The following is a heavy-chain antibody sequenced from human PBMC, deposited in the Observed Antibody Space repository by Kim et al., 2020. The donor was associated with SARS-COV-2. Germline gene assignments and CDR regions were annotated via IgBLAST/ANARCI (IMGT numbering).Heavy chain of an antibody. Sequence: GGSLRLSCAASGFTFDDFAMHWVRQTPGKGLEWVSGINWNSASVDYADSVKGRFTISRDNAKNSLYLQMNSLRAEDTAVYYCAKDPRYILGDITDGFDV. CDR3: AKDPRYILGDITDGFDV. J-gene: IGHJ3*01. D-gene: IGHD1-26*01. CDR1: GFTFDDFA. V-gene: IGHV3-9*01. CDR2: INWNSASV.